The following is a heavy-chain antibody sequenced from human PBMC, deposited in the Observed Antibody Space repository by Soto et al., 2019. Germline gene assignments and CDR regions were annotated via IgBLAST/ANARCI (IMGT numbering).Heavy chain of an antibody. J-gene: IGHJ6*02. D-gene: IGHD2-15*01. CDR1: GASISSGRYY. V-gene: IGHV4-39*01. CDR2: IHTTGST. CDR3: ARHLPSLRIDALDV. Sequence: QLQLHESGPGLVKPLETLSLTCTVSGASISSGRYYWAWIRQPPGKGLEWVATIHTTGSTYYKPSLETRIALSIATSKNHFSLRLTSVTAADTAVYYCARHLPSLRIDALDVWGQGTSVTVSS.